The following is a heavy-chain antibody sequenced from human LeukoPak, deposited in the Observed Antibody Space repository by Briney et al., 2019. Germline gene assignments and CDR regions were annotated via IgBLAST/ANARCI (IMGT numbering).Heavy chain of an antibody. CDR1: EYTFTSYA. D-gene: IGHD3-10*01. CDR2: INAGNGNT. V-gene: IGHV1-3*01. CDR3: ARDMTMVRGVMVLLMDI. Sequence: ASVKVSCKASEYTFTSYAMHWVRQAPGQRLEWMGWINAGNGNTKYSQKFQGRVTITRDTSASTAYMELSSLRSEDTAVYYCARDMTMVRGVMVLLMDIWGQGTMVTVSS. J-gene: IGHJ3*02.